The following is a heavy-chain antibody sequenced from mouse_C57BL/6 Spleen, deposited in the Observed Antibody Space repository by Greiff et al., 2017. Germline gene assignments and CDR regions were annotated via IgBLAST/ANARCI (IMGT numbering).Heavy chain of an antibody. Sequence: EVQLMESGGGLVQPGGSLSLSCAASGFTFTDYYMSWVRQPPGKALEWLGFIRNKANGYTTEYSASVKGRFTISRDNSQSILYRQMNALRAEDSATYDGARAIPRAMDYGGQGTSVTVSS. J-gene: IGHJ4*01. CDR2: IRNKANGYTT. CDR1: GFTFTDYY. CDR3: ARAIPRAMDY. V-gene: IGHV7-3*01.